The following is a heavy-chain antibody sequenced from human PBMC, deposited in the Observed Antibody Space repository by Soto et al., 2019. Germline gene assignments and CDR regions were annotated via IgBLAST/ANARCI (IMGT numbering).Heavy chain of an antibody. J-gene: IGHJ4*02. V-gene: IGHV1-69*01. D-gene: IGHD6-19*01. CDR1: GGTFSSYA. CDR2: IIPIFGTA. Sequence: QVQLVQSGAEVKKPGSSVKVSCKASGGTFSSYAISWVRQAPGQGLEWMGGIIPIFGTANYAQKFQVRVTITADESTSTAYMELSSLRSEDTAVYYCARLRPYSSGWYEGYFDYWGQGTLVTVSS. CDR3: ARLRPYSSGWYEGYFDY.